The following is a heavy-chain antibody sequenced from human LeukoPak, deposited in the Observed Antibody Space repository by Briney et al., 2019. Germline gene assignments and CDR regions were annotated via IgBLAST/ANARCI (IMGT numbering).Heavy chain of an antibody. V-gene: IGHV1-2*02. J-gene: IGHJ5*02. D-gene: IGHD6-19*01. CDR3: ARRTSVYSSGWPNGLWEPNGSFDP. Sequence: ASVKVSCKASGYTFTGYYMHWVRQAPGQGLEWMGWINPNSGGTNYAQKFQGRVTMTRDTSISTAYMELSRLRSDDTAVYYCARRTSVYSSGWPNGLWEPNGSFDPWGQGTLVTVSS. CDR1: GYTFTGYY. CDR2: INPNSGGT.